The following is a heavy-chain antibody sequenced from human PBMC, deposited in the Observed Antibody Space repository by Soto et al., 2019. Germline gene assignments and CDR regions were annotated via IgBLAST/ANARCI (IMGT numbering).Heavy chain of an antibody. CDR1: GGSISSYY. J-gene: IGHJ1*01. CDR3: ASYSSSFGPNIREYFQH. CDR2: IYYSGST. D-gene: IGHD6-6*01. Sequence: SETLSLSCTVSGGSISSYYWGWIRQPPGKGLEWIGFIYYSGSTNYNPSLKSRVTISVDTSKNQFSLKLSSVTAADTAVYYCASYSSSFGPNIREYFQHWGQGTLVTVSS. V-gene: IGHV4-59*01.